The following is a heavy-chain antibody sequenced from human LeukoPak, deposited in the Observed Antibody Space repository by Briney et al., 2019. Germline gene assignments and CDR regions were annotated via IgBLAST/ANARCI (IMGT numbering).Heavy chain of an antibody. CDR2: IKQDGNEK. CDR3: ARLKDDRSRFDY. J-gene: IGHJ4*02. V-gene: IGHV3-7*01. Sequence: PGGSLRLSCAASGFTFSSYWMTWVRQAPGKGLEWVASIKQDGNEKYYLDSVKGRFTISRDNAKYSLYLQMNSLRAEDTAVYYCARLKDDRSRFDYWGKGILVTVSS. D-gene: IGHD2-15*01. CDR1: GFTFSSYW.